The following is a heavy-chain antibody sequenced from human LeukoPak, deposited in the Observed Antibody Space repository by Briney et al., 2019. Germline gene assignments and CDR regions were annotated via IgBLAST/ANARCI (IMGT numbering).Heavy chain of an antibody. Sequence: PSETLSLTCTVSGGSISSSSYYWGWIRQPPGKGLEWIGSIYYSGSTYYNPSLKSRVTISVDTSKNQFSLKLNPVTAADTAVYYCARHGYYYGSGVEGYFDYWGQGTLVTVSS. J-gene: IGHJ4*02. D-gene: IGHD3-10*01. CDR1: GGSISSSSYY. V-gene: IGHV4-39*01. CDR2: IYYSGST. CDR3: ARHGYYYGSGVEGYFDY.